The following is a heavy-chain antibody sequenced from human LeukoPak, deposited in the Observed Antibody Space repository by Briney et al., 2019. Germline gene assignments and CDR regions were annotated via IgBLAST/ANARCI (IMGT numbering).Heavy chain of an antibody. Sequence: SQTLSLTCAISGDSVSSNSAAWNWIRQSPSRGLEWLGRTYYRSKWYNDYAVSVKSRITINPDTSKNQFSLQLNSVTPEDTAVYYCAQSGILIDHPWFDPWGQGTLVTVSS. D-gene: IGHD5-18*01. CDR1: GDSVSSNSAA. V-gene: IGHV6-1*01. CDR3: AQSGILIDHPWFDP. CDR2: TYYRSKWYN. J-gene: IGHJ5*02.